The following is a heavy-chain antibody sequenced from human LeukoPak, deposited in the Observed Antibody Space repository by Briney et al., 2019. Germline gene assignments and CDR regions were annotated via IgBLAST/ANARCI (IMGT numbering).Heavy chain of an antibody. CDR2: LNSDGSST. CDR1: GFTFGTHW. CDR3: AREYYYNIDV. J-gene: IGHJ6*02. V-gene: IGHV3-74*01. Sequence: PGGSLRFSCAASGFTFGTHWMHWVRQAPGKGLVWVSRLNSDGSSTHYAGSVQGRFTISRDNAKNTLYLQMNSLRAEDTAVYYCAREYYYNIDVWGQGTTVTVSS.